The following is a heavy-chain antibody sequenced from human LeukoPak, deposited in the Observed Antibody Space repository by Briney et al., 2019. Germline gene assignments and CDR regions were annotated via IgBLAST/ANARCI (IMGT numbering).Heavy chain of an antibody. J-gene: IGHJ5*02. CDR1: GGSISSGDYY. D-gene: IGHD6-13*01. CDR2: IYYSGST. Sequence: SQTLSLTCTVSGGSISSGDYYWSWIRQPPGEGLEWIGYIYYSGSTYYNPSLKSRVTISVDTSKNQFSLKLSSVTAADTAVYYCARGRSGVAAAGINGWFDPWGQGTLVTVSS. V-gene: IGHV4-30-4*08. CDR3: ARGRSGVAAAGINGWFDP.